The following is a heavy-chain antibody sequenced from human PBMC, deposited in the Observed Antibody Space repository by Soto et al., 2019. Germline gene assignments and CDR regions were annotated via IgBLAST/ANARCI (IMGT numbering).Heavy chain of an antibody. J-gene: IGHJ3*02. V-gene: IGHV1-8*01. Sequence: AASVKVSCKASGYTFTSYDINWVRQATGQGLEWMGWMNPNSSNTGYAQKFQGRVTMTRNTSISTAYMELSRLRSEDTAVYYCARGGQLWFDAFDIWGQGTMVTVSS. CDR3: ARGGQLWFDAFDI. CDR2: MNPNSSNT. CDR1: GYTFTSYD. D-gene: IGHD5-18*01.